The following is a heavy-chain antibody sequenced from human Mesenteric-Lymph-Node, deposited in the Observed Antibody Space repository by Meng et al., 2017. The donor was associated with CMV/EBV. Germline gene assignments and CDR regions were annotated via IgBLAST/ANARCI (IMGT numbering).Heavy chain of an antibody. CDR2: IYYNGDT. CDR1: GGSVRSGSFY. J-gene: IGHJ4*02. D-gene: IGHD4-17*01. V-gene: IGHV4-61*01. CDR3: ARAGATGTYFFLGLVV. Sequence: GSLRLSCTVSGGSVRSGSFYWSWIRPPPGKGLEWIGYIYYNGDTKYNPSLKSRVTMSLDTSKNQFSLNLTSVTAADTAVYYCARAGATGTYFFLGLVVWGQGAQVTVSS.